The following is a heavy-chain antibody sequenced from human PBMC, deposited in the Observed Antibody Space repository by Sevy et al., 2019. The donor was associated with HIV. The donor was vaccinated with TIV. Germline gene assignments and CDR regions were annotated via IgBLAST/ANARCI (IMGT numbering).Heavy chain of an antibody. CDR2: IYYSGGT. D-gene: IGHD6-13*01. V-gene: IGHV4-39*01. CDR1: GDSISSSSYY. Sequence: SETLSLTCTVSGDSISSSSYYWGWVRQPPGKGVGWIGRIYYSGGTYYNPSLKSGVTIFVDTSKNQFSLKLSSVTAADTAVYYCASGAAAAGLVYWGQGTLVTVSS. CDR3: ASGAAAAGLVY. J-gene: IGHJ4*02.